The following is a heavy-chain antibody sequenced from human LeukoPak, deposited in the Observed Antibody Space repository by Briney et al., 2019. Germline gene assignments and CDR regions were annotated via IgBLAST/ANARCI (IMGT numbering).Heavy chain of an antibody. J-gene: IGHJ4*02. D-gene: IGHD1-26*01. Sequence: PGGSLRLSCAASGFTFSSYAMSWVRQAPGKGLEWVSAISGSGGSTYYADSVKGRFTISRGNSKNTLYLQMNSLRAEDTAVYYCAKEEGPSGIVGASDYWGQGTLVTVSS. CDR1: GFTFSSYA. CDR3: AKEEGPSGIVGASDY. V-gene: IGHV3-23*01. CDR2: ISGSGGST.